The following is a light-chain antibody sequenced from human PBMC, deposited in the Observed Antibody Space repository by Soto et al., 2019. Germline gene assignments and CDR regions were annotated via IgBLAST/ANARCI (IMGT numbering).Light chain of an antibody. CDR2: GAS. V-gene: IGKV3-20*01. CDR1: QSVSSSY. Sequence: EIVLTQFPGTVSLSPGERATLSCRASQSVSSSYLAWYQQKPGQAPRLLIYGASSRATGIPDRFSGSGSGTDFTLTISRLEPEDFAVYYCQQYGSSPYTFGQGTKLEIK. J-gene: IGKJ2*01. CDR3: QQYGSSPYT.